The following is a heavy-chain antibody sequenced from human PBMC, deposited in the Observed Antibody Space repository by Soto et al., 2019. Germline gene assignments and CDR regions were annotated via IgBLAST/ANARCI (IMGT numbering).Heavy chain of an antibody. CDR3: ATRGYCSGGSCYGRGYYYYMDV. CDR1: GGSISSGGYY. Sequence: QVQLQESGPGLVKPSQTLSLTCTVSGGSISSGGYYWSWIRQHPGKGLEWIGYIYYSGSTYYNPSLQSRVTISVDTSKNQFSLKLSSVTAADTAVYYCATRGYCSGGSCYGRGYYYYMDVWGKGTTVTVSS. V-gene: IGHV4-31*03. J-gene: IGHJ6*03. CDR2: IYYSGST. D-gene: IGHD2-15*01.